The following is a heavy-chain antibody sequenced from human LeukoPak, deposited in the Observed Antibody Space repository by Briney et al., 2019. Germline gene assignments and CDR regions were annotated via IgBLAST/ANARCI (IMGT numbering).Heavy chain of an antibody. CDR3: ACLSEH. V-gene: IGHV1-2*06. CDR1: GGTFSSYA. CDR2: INPNSGGT. Sequence: ASVKVSCKASGGTFSSYAISWVRQAPGQGLEWMGRINPNSGGTNYAQKSQGRVTMTRDTSISTAYMELSRLRSDDTAVYYCACLSEHWGQGTLVTVSS. J-gene: IGHJ1*01.